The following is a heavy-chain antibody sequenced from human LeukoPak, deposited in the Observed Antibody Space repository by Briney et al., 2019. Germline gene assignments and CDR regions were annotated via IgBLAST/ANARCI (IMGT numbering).Heavy chain of an antibody. D-gene: IGHD4-23*01. CDR3: ARGRPHGNDY. J-gene: IGHJ4*02. CDR2: IASDGSST. V-gene: IGHV3-74*01. Sequence: GGSLRLSCAASGVTFSSYWMNWVRQAPGKGLVWVSRIASDGSSTTYADSVKGRFSISRDNAKNTLYLQMNSLRVEDTAVYYCARGRPHGNDYWGQGTLVTVSS. CDR1: GVTFSSYW.